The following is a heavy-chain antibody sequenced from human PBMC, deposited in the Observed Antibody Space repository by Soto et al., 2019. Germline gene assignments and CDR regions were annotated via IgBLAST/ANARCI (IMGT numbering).Heavy chain of an antibody. CDR3: ARDLALGLVDY. CDR2: ISAYNGNT. J-gene: IGHJ4*02. Sequence: QVQLVQSGAEVKKPGASVKVSCKASGYTFTSYGISWVRQAPGQGLEWMGWISAYNGNTKYAQKLQGRVTMTTDTATMTAYMDVRLLRSDDTAVYYCARDLALGLVDYWGQGTLGTVSS. V-gene: IGHV1-18*01. CDR1: GYTFTSYG.